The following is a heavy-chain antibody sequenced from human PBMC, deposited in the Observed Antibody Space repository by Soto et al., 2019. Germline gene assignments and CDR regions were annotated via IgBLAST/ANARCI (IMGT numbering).Heavy chain of an antibody. Sequence: QVQLVQSGAEVKKPGSSVKVSCKSSGGTFSSYAISWVRQAPGQGLEWMGGIIPIFGTANYAQKFQGRVTITADESTSTAYMELSRLRAEDTAVYYCARASYSSYRETTLYWYFDLWGRGTQVTVSS. J-gene: IGHJ2*01. CDR1: GGTFSSYA. D-gene: IGHD6-6*01. CDR2: IIPIFGTA. CDR3: ARASYSSYRETTLYWYFDL. V-gene: IGHV1-69*12.